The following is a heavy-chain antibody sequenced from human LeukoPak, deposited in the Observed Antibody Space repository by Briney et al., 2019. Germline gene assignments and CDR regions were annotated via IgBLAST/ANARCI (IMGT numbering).Heavy chain of an antibody. V-gene: IGHV4-59*11. CDR1: GGSISSHY. CDR3: AGGSGYYYVEFDY. CDR2: IYYSGST. Sequence: SETLSLTCIVSGGSISSHYWSWIRQPPGKGLEWIGYIYYSGSTNYNPSLKSRVTISVDTSKNQFSLKLSSVTAADTAVYYCAGGSGYYYVEFDYWGQGTLVTVSS. J-gene: IGHJ4*02. D-gene: IGHD3-22*01.